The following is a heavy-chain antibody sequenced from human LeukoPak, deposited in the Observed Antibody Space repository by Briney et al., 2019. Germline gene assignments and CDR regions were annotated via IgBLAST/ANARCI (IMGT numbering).Heavy chain of an antibody. D-gene: IGHD2-2*01. Sequence: SETLSLTCAVYGGSFSGYYWSWIRQPPGKGLEWIGEINHSGSTNYNPSLKSRVTISVDTSKNQFSLKLSSVTAADTAVYYCARGSRLGYCSSTSCRPRGNWFDPWGQGTLVTVSP. CDR1: GGSFSGYY. V-gene: IGHV4-34*01. CDR3: ARGSRLGYCSSTSCRPRGNWFDP. J-gene: IGHJ5*02. CDR2: INHSGST.